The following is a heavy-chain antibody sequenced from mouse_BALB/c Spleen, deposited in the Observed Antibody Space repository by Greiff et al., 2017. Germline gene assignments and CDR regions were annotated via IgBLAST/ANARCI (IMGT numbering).Heavy chain of an antibody. J-gene: IGHJ4*01. CDR2: IWAGGST. D-gene: IGHD1-1*01. CDR1: GFSLTSYG. CDR3: ARDHGYYGSSYYAMDY. Sequence: QVQLKESGPGLVAPSQSLSITCTVSGFSLTSYGVHWVRQPPGKGLEWLGVIWAGGSTNYNSALMSRLSISKDNSKSQVFLKMNSLQTDDTAMYYWARDHGYYGSSYYAMDYWGQGTSVTVSS. V-gene: IGHV2-9*02.